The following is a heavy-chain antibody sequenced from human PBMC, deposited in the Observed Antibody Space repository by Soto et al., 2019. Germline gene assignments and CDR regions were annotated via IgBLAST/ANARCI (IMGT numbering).Heavy chain of an antibody. V-gene: IGHV3-30*18. CDR3: AKDHFRTTVATVGY. D-gene: IGHD4-17*01. CDR2: ISYHGSDK. CDR1: GFTFSNYG. Sequence: QVQLVESGGGVVQPGRSLRLSCAASGFTFSNYGMHWVRQAPGKGLEWVAVISYHGSDKYYADSVKGRFTISRDNSKTTLHLQMDSLRAEDTAVYYCAKDHFRTTVATVGYRGPGTLVSVSS. J-gene: IGHJ4*02.